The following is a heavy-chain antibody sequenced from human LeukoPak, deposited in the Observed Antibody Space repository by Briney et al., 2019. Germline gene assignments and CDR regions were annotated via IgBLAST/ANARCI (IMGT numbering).Heavy chain of an antibody. CDR2: IDPSDSYT. D-gene: IGHD6-19*01. CDR1: GYSFTSYW. CDR3: ARRIAVAGTKYSYGMDV. V-gene: IGHV5-10-1*01. Sequence: GEFLKISCKGSGYSFTSYWISWVRQMPGKGLEWMGRIDPSDSYTNYSPSFQGHVTISADKSISTAYLQWSSLKASDTAMYYCARRIAVAGTKYSYGMDVWGQGTTVTVSS. J-gene: IGHJ6*02.